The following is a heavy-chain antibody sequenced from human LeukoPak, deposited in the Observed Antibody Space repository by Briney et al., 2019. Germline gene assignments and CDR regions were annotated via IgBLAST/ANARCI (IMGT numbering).Heavy chain of an antibody. CDR3: ARDGANIAARPGIAVAGNGAYFDY. D-gene: IGHD6-19*01. J-gene: IGHJ4*02. CDR2: IYTSGST. Sequence: PSETLSLTCTVSGGSISRYYWSWVRQPAGKGLEWIGRIYTSGSTNYNPSLKSRGTISVDTSKNKFSLKLGSVTAADTAVYYCARDGANIAARPGIAVAGNGAYFDYWGQGTLVTVSS. V-gene: IGHV4-4*07. CDR1: GGSISRYY.